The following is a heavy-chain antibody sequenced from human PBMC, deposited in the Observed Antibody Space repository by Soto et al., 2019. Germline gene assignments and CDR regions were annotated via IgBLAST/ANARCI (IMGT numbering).Heavy chain of an antibody. J-gene: IGHJ6*02. Sequence: QVQVVQSGVEVRRPGSSVKVSCKASGDTFKNCVISWVRQAPGQGLEWMGGIIPPFGTTDFAQRFQGRLTITKDESTTTAYMELSRLRSEDTATYYCAAELGFGKLSVVWGQGTTVIVSS. CDR1: GDTFKNCV. D-gene: IGHD3-10*01. CDR2: IIPPFGTT. CDR3: AAELGFGKLSVV. V-gene: IGHV1-69*01.